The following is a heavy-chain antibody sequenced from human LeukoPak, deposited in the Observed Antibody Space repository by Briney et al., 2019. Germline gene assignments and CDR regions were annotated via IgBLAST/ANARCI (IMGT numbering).Heavy chain of an antibody. CDR2: ISKSGDIT. Sequence: PGGSLGLSCAASGFTFTNYAMTWVRQAPGKGLEWISGISKSGDITFYADSVKGRFTISRDTSKSAVYLQMNNLRAEDTAIYYCAKDASTTNNFYFFDYWGQGALATVSS. J-gene: IGHJ4*02. D-gene: IGHD1-1*01. V-gene: IGHV3-23*01. CDR1: GFTFTNYA. CDR3: AKDASTTNNFYFFDY.